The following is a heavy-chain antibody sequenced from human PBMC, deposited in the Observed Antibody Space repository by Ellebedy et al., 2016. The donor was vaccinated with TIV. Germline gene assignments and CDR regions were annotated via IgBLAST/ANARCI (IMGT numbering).Heavy chain of an antibody. CDR1: GFTFSTYA. D-gene: IGHD6-19*01. Sequence: GGSLRLSCAASGFTFSTYAMNWLRQAPGKGLEWVSSIIGSGGSTLYADSVKGRFTISRDNSKNMAYLQMNSLRVEDTAVYYCAKAGYSSAWYLVFDYWGQGTLVTVSS. J-gene: IGHJ4*02. V-gene: IGHV3-23*01. CDR2: IIGSGGST. CDR3: AKAGYSSAWYLVFDY.